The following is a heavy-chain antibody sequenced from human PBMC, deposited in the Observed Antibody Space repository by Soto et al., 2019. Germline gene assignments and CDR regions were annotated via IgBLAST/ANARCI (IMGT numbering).Heavy chain of an antibody. CDR2: IIPIFGTA. Sequence: ASVKVSCKASGGTFSSYAISWVRQAPGQGLEWMGGIIPIFGTANYAQKFQGRVTITADEPTSTAYMERGSLKSEDTPVYYWGRATFYGAGGGRHYYSSVWAVWGQGPTVPVSS. D-gene: IGHD3-10*01. CDR3: GRATFYGAGGGRHYYSSVWAV. J-gene: IGHJ6*02. CDR1: GGTFSSYA. V-gene: IGHV1-69*13.